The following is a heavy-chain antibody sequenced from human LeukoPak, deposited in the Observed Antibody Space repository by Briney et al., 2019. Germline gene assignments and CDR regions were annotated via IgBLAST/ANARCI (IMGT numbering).Heavy chain of an antibody. CDR3: AKANDYSNYVWDC. D-gene: IGHD4-4*01. J-gene: IGHJ4*02. Sequence: GGSLRLSCAAPGFTFSSYAVSWVRQAPGKGLEWVSAISDSGGSTNYADSVKGRFTISRDNSKNTLYLQMNSLRAEDTAVYYCAKANDYSNYVWDCWGQGTLVTVSS. CDR1: GFTFSSYA. V-gene: IGHV3-23*01. CDR2: ISDSGGST.